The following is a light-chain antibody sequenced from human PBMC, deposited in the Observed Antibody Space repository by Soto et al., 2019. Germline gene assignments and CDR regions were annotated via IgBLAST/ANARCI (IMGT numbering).Light chain of an antibody. CDR3: QQYNNWPT. CDR2: GAS. Sequence: EIVMTQSPATLSVSPGERATLSCRASQSVSSNLAWYQQKPGQAPRLLIYGASTRATGIPARFSGSGSGTEFTLTISSLQSEDLAVYYFQQYNNWPTFGPGTKVDIK. CDR1: QSVSSN. V-gene: IGKV3-15*01. J-gene: IGKJ3*01.